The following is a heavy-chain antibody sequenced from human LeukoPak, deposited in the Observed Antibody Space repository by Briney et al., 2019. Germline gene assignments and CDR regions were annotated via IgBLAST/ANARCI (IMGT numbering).Heavy chain of an antibody. V-gene: IGHV1-18*01. J-gene: IGHJ4*02. Sequence: GASVKVSCKASGYTFTSYGISWVRQAPGQGLEWMGWISAYNGNTEYAQKLQGRVTMTTDTSTSTAYMEVRSLTSGDTAVYYCARDDGVAVAGTWGYWGQGTLVTVSS. CDR1: GYTFTSYG. CDR3: ARDDGVAVAGTWGY. D-gene: IGHD6-19*01. CDR2: ISAYNGNT.